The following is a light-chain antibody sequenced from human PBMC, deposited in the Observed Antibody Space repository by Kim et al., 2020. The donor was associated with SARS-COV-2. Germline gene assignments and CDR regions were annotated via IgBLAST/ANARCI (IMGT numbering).Light chain of an antibody. V-gene: IGKV1-39*01. CDR3: QQSYSTPFT. CDR1: QSISNY. J-gene: IGKJ5*01. CDR2: PAS. Sequence: ASVGDRVTITCRASQSISNYLNWYQQKPGKAPNLLIYPASTLQSGVPSRFSGSGSGTDFTLTISSLQPEDFATYYCQQSYSTPFTFGQGTRLEIK.